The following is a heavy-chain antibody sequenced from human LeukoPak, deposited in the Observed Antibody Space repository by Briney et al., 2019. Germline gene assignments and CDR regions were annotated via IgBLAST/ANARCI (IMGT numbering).Heavy chain of an antibody. CDR1: GYSISSGYY. J-gene: IGHJ4*02. CDR3: ASEGTTFSSFDY. Sequence: SETLSLTCTVSGYSISSGYYWGWIRQPPGKGLEWIANIYHSGSTYYNPSLKSRVTISVDTSKNQFSLKLNSVIATDTAVYYCASEGTTFSSFDYWGQGTLVTVSS. D-gene: IGHD1-1*01. V-gene: IGHV4-38-2*02. CDR2: IYHSGST.